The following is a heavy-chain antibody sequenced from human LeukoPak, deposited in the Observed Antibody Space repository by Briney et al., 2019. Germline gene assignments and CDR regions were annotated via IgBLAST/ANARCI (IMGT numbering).Heavy chain of an antibody. CDR3: AKDRSVTTSCFDY. CDR2: ISDSGGST. V-gene: IGHV3-23*01. CDR1: GFTLSGYV. Sequence: GGSLRLSCVASGFTLSGYVMSWVRQAPGKGLEWVSSISDSGGSTKYAASVKGRITISRDNSKSTLYLQMNSLRAEDTAVYYCAKDRSVTTSCFDYWGRGILVTVSS. D-gene: IGHD4-17*01. J-gene: IGHJ4*02.